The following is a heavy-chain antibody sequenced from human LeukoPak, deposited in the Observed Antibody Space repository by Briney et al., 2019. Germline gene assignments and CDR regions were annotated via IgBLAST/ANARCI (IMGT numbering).Heavy chain of an antibody. V-gene: IGHV1-8*01. CDR1: GYTFTSYD. Sequence: ASVKVSCKASGYTFTSYDINWVRQATGQGLEWMGWMNPNSGNTGYAQKFQGRVTMTRNTSISTAYMELSSLRSEDTAVYYCARGRHYYDSSGPFDYYYYGMDVWGQGTTVTVPS. CDR2: MNPNSGNT. J-gene: IGHJ6*02. D-gene: IGHD3-22*01. CDR3: ARGRHYYDSSGPFDYYYYGMDV.